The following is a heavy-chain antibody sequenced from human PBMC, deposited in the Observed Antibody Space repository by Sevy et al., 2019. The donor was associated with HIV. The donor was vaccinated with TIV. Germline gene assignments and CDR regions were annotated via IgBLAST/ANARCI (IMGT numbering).Heavy chain of an antibody. CDR3: AKDRVWELGDAFDI. V-gene: IGHV3-23*01. J-gene: IGHJ3*02. CDR1: GFTFSSYA. D-gene: IGHD1-26*01. Sequence: GGSLRLSCAASGFTFSSYAMSWVRQAPGKGLEWVSGISAGGGSPYYADSVKGRFAISRDNSKNTLYLQMNSLRADDTAVYYCAKDRVWELGDAFDIWGQWTMVTAS. CDR2: ISAGGGSP.